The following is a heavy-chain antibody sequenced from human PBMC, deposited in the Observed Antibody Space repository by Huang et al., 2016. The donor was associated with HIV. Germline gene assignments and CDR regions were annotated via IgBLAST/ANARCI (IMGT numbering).Heavy chain of an antibody. CDR1: GDSVSNHY. CDR3: ARSFDILVDRFDF. J-gene: IGHJ4*02. Sequence: QVQLQESGPGLVKPSETLSLACSVSGDSVSNHYWNWIRQTPGKGLEWIGRIYSSGTTTYNPSLNNRVSFSRDTSKNQCALNVTSVTAADTAVYYCARSFDILVDRFDFWGQGTLVTISS. D-gene: IGHD3-9*01. CDR2: IYSSGTT. V-gene: IGHV4-59*02.